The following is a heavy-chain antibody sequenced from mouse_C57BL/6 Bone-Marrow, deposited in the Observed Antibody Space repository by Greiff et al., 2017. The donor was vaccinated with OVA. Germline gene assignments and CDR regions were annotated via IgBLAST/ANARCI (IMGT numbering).Heavy chain of an antibody. V-gene: IGHV1-4*01. Sequence: QVQLKESGAELARPGASVKMSCKASGYTFTSYTIHWVKQRPGQGLEWIGYIDPTNDYTNYNQKFKGKATLTADKSSSTAYMQLSSLTSEDSAVYYCTRGYYFDYWCPGTTLTVSS. CDR3: TRGYYFDY. CDR2: IDPTNDYT. J-gene: IGHJ2*01. CDR1: GYTFTSYT.